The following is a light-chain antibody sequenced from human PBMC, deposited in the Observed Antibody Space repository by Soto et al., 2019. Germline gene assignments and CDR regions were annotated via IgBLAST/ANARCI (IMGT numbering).Light chain of an antibody. J-gene: IGLJ2*01. CDR3: TSCTTSTTMI. CDR1: SSDIGAYNF. CDR2: DVN. Sequence: QSALTQPASVSGSPGQSITISCTGTSSDIGAYNFVSWYQQHPGKAPKLMLYDVNIRPSGVSNRFSGSKSCNTASLTISGLQAEDEADYYCTSCTTSTTMIFGGGTKLTFL. V-gene: IGLV2-14*03.